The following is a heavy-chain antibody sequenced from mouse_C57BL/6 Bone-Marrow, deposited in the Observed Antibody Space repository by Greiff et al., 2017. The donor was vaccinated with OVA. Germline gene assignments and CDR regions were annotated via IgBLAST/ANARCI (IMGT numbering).Heavy chain of an antibody. CDR3: ARREPDY. Sequence: QVQLQQPGAELVKPGASVKLSCKASGYTFTSYWMQWVKQRPGQGLEWIGEIDPSDSYTNYNQKFKGKATLTVDTSSSTAYMQLSSLTSEDSAVYYCARREPDYWGQGTTLTVSS. J-gene: IGHJ2*01. V-gene: IGHV1-50*01. CDR1: GYTFTSYW. CDR2: IDPSDSYT.